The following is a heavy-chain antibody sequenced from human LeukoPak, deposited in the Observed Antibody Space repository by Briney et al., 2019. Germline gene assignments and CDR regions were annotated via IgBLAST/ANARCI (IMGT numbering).Heavy chain of an antibody. Sequence: ASVKVSCKASGYTFTSYGISWVRQAPGQGLEWMGIINPSGGRTNYAQNFQGRVTMTRDMSTSTVYMELSSLRSEDTAMYYCARATFHDSSGYCDYYFDFWGQGTLVTVSS. V-gene: IGHV1-46*01. CDR2: INPSGGRT. CDR3: ARATFHDSSGYCDYYFDF. CDR1: GYTFTSYG. J-gene: IGHJ4*02. D-gene: IGHD3-22*01.